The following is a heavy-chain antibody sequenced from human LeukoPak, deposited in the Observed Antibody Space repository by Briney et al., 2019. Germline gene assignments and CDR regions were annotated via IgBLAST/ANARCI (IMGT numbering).Heavy chain of an antibody. V-gene: IGHV3-23*01. CDR3: AKQTRPQLERRLGFDY. J-gene: IGHJ4*02. CDR1: GFTFSSYA. D-gene: IGHD1-1*01. CDR2: ISGSGGST. Sequence: GGSLRLSCAASGFTFSSYAVSWVRQAPGKGLEWVSAISGSGGSTYYADSVKGRFTISRDNSKNTLYLQMNSLRAEDTAVYYCAKQTRPQLERRLGFDYWGQGTLVTVSS.